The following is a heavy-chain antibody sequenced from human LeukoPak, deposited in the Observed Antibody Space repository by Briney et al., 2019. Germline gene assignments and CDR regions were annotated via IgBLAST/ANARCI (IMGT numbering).Heavy chain of an antibody. Sequence: ASVKVSCKASGYTFSNYEINWVRQAAGQGLEWMGRMNPNSDDTGYAQSFQGRVTMTWNTSISTAYMELSSLRSEDTAVYYCARDTMVDDVTWGQGTLITVSS. D-gene: IGHD4/OR15-4a*01. CDR2: MNPNSDDT. J-gene: IGHJ4*02. CDR1: GYTFSNYE. V-gene: IGHV1-8*01. CDR3: ARDTMVDDVT.